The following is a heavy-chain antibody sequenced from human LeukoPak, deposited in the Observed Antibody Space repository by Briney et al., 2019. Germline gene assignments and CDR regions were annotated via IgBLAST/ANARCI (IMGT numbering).Heavy chain of an antibody. CDR2: IIPILGIA. D-gene: IGHD1-1*01. Sequence: ASVKVSCKASGGTFSSYAISWVRQAPGQGLEWMGRIIPILGIANYAQKFQGRVTITADKSTSTAYMELSSLRSEDTAVYYCARDPWGLEGTVYWGQGTLVTVSS. J-gene: IGHJ4*02. CDR1: GGTFSSYA. V-gene: IGHV1-69*04. CDR3: ARDPWGLEGTVY.